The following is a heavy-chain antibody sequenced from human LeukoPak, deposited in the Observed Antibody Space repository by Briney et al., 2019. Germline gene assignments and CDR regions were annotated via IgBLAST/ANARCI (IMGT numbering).Heavy chain of an antibody. CDR3: VRDSGVWFGSSGDYFDY. Sequence: GGSLRLSCAASGFTFTTYSLHRVRQAPGKGLDWVALISYDGSKTYYADSVKGRFTISRDNSKNTLYLQMNSLRAEDTAVYYCVRDSGVWFGSSGDYFDYWGQGTLVTVSS. CDR1: GFTFTTYS. CDR2: ISYDGSKT. J-gene: IGHJ4*02. D-gene: IGHD3-10*01. V-gene: IGHV3-30-3*01.